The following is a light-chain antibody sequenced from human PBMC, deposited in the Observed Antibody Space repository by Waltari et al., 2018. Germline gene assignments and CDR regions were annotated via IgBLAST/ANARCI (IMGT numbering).Light chain of an antibody. CDR2: GAS. CDR3: QQYNNWPLT. J-gene: IGKJ4*01. V-gene: IGKV3-15*01. CDR1: QSGSSN. Sequence: EIVMTQSPATLSVSPGERATLSCRASQSGSSNVAWYQQKPGQAPRLLIYGASTRATCIPARFSCSWSGTEFTLTISSLQSEDFAVYYCQQYNNWPLTFGGGTKVEIK.